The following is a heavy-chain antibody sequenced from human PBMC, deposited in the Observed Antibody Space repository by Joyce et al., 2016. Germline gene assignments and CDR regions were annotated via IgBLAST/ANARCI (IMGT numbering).Heavy chain of an antibody. J-gene: IGHJ3*02. CDR3: ARDIHYYNSSGYYWGAFDI. Sequence: QVQLVQSGSEVKKPGASVEVSCKASGYIFTTYGISWVRQAPGQGFEWRGWISDHHGNTKYAQKFQGRVNMNIDTSTSTAYMELESLRSDDTAVYYCARDIHYYNSSGYYWGAFDIWGQGTMVSVSS. D-gene: IGHD3-22*01. CDR1: GYIFTTYG. V-gene: IGHV1-18*01. CDR2: ISDHHGNT.